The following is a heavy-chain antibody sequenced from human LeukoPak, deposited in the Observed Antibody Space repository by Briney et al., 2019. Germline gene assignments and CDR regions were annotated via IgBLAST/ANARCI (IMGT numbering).Heavy chain of an antibody. J-gene: IGHJ6*03. D-gene: IGHD3-3*01. CDR1: GFTFSSYA. CDR2: ISGSGGST. V-gene: IGHV3-23*01. CDR3: AKWSRSNLNDFWSGYLYYYYMDV. Sequence: GGSLRLSCAASGFTFSSYAMSWVRQAPGKGLEWVSAISGSGGSTYYADSVKGRFTISRDNSKNTLYLQMNSLRAEDTAVYYCAKWSRSNLNDFWSGYLYYYYMDVWGKGTTVTVSS.